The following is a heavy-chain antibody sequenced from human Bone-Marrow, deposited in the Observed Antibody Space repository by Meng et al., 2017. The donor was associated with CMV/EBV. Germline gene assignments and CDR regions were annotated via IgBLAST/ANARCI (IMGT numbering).Heavy chain of an antibody. V-gene: IGHV3-9*01. CDR2: ISWNSGSI. J-gene: IGHJ4*02. Sequence: GGSLRLSCAASGFTFDDYAMHWVRQAPGKGLEWVSGISWNSGSIGYADSVKGRFTISRDNAKNSLYLQMNSLRAEDTALYYCAKERGYSYGSFDYWGQGTLVTGSS. CDR3: AKERGYSYGSFDY. CDR1: GFTFDDYA. D-gene: IGHD5-18*01.